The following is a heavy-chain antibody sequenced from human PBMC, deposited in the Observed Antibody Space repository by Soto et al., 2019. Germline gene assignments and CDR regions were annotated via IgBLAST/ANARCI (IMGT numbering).Heavy chain of an antibody. CDR2: IYYTGST. CDR1: GGSISSYY. CDR3: ATFNWYFDL. J-gene: IGHJ2*01. Sequence: QVQLQESGPGLVKPSETLSLTCTVSGGSISSYYWSWIRQPPGKGLEWIGYIYYTGSTNYNPSLKSRFTISVDPSKNQFSLQLSSVTAADTAVYYCATFNWYFDLWGRGTLVTVSS. V-gene: IGHV4-59*01.